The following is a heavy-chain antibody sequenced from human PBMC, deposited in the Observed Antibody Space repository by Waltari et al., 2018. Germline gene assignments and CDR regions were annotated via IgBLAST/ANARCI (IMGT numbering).Heavy chain of an antibody. CDR1: GYSISSGSY. Sequence: QVQLQESGPGLVKPSETRSLACTVSGYSISSGSYWGWILHPPGKGLEWMGTIYHSGCTKYNPSLKRRVTISVDTSKNQFSLKLTSVTAADAAVYYCARLDRFSDYNWFDPWGHGTLVTVSS. V-gene: IGHV4-38-2*02. CDR3: ARLDRFSDYNWFDP. J-gene: IGHJ5*02. CDR2: IYHSGCT. D-gene: IGHD3-22*01.